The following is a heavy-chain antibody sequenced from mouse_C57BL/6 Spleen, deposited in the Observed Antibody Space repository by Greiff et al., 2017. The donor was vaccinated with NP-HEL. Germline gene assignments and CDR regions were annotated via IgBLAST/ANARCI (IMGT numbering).Heavy chain of an antibody. D-gene: IGHD4-1*01. J-gene: IGHJ3*01. V-gene: IGHV1-26*01. CDR3: APEWDWFAY. CDR1: GYTFTDYY. Sequence: EVQLQQSGPELVKPGASVKISCKASGYTFTDYYMNWVKQSHGKSLAWIGDINPNHGGTSYNQKFKGKATLTVDKSSSTAYMELSSLTSEDTAVYYCAPEWDWFAYWGQGTLVTVSA. CDR2: INPNHGGT.